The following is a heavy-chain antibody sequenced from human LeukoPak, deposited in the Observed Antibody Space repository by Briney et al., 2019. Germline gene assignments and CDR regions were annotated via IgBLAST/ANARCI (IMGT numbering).Heavy chain of an antibody. CDR1: GFTLRSNY. Sequence: PGGSLRLSCAASGFTLRSNYMSWVRQAPGKGLEWVSLIYTGGNTNYPDSVKGRFTLSRDNSKNTVYLQMNSLRVEDTAMYYCASISDLLFYFDSWGQGTLVTVSS. J-gene: IGHJ4*02. V-gene: IGHV3-66*01. CDR2: IYTGGNT. CDR3: ASISDLLFYFDS.